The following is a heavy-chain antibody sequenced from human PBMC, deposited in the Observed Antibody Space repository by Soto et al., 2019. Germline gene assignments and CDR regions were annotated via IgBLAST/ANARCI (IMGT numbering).Heavy chain of an antibody. CDR1: GFTFSSYA. V-gene: IGHV3-23*01. CDR2: ISGSGGST. D-gene: IGHD4-17*01. CDR3: ATPAVTTGYPGLIDY. Sequence: EVQLLESGGGLVQPGGSLRLSCAASGFTFSSYAMSWVRQAPGKGLEWVSAISGSGGSTYYADSVKGRFTISRDTSKNPLYLQRNSLRAEDTAVYYGATPAVTTGYPGLIDYWGQGTLVTVSS. J-gene: IGHJ4*02.